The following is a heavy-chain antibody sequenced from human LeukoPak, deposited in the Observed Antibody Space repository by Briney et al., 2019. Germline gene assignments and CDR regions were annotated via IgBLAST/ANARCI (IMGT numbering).Heavy chain of an antibody. Sequence: ASVKVSCKASGGSFSYVGISWVRQAPGQGLEWMGRIIPFLGIGNYAQKFQGRVTITADKSTSTTYMELSSLRSEDTALYYCTIVYYYDSSGYLWGQGTLVTVSS. CDR3: TIVYYYDSSGYL. V-gene: IGHV1-69*04. D-gene: IGHD3-22*01. J-gene: IGHJ4*02. CDR2: IIPFLGIG. CDR1: GGSFSYVG.